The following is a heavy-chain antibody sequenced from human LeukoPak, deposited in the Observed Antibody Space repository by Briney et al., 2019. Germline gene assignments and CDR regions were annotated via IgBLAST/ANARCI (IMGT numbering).Heavy chain of an antibody. CDR1: GYTFTSYD. J-gene: IGHJ5*02. D-gene: IGHD6-13*01. CDR2: MNPNGGNT. Sequence: ASVKVSCKASGYTFTSYDINWVRQATGQGLEWMGWMNPNGGNTGYAQKFQGRVTMTRNTSISTAYMELSSLRSEDTAVYYCARGPNKPYSRAFNWFDPWGQGTLVTVSS. CDR3: ARGPNKPYSRAFNWFDP. V-gene: IGHV1-8*01.